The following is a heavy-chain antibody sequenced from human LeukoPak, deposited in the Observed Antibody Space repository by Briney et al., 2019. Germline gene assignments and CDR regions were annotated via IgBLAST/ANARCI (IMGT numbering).Heavy chain of an antibody. J-gene: IGHJ6*02. D-gene: IGHD4-17*01. CDR1: GFIVNDNY. CDR2: VNSGGST. V-gene: IGHV3-66*01. Sequence: GGSLRLSCAASGFIVNDNYMAWVRQAPGKGLEWVSVVNSGGSTSYADSVKDRFTIPRDNSKNTLFLQMNSLRAEDTALYYCTRTYGDYDYYYGTDVWGQGTTVTVSS. CDR3: TRTYGDYDYYYGTDV.